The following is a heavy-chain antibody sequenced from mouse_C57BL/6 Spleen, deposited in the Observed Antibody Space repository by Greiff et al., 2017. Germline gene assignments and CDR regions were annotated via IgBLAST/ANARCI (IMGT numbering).Heavy chain of an antibody. J-gene: IGHJ2*01. D-gene: IGHD1-1*01. CDR2: IDPENGDT. CDR1: GFNIKDDY. CDR3: TTGATVVASDY. V-gene: IGHV14-4*01. Sequence: VQLQQSGAELVRPGASVKLSCTASGFNIKDDYMHWVKQRPEQGLEWIGWIDPENGDTEYASKFQGKATITADTSSNTAYLQLSSLTSEDTAVYYGTTGATVVASDYWGQGTTLTVSS.